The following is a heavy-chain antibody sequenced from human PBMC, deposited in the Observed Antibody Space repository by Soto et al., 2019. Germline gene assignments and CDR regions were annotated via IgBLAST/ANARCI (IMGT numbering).Heavy chain of an antibody. CDR1: GGSISSSSYY. CDR3: ARHRARNWIDP. Sequence: QLQLHEAGPGLVKPSETLSLTCIVSGGSISSSSYYWGWIRQPPGKGLEWIGSIYYSGSTYYNPSLKSRVTISVDTSKNQFSLKLSSVTAADTAVFYCARHRARNWIDPWGQGTLVTVSS. V-gene: IGHV4-39*01. J-gene: IGHJ5*02. D-gene: IGHD6-6*01. CDR2: IYYSGST.